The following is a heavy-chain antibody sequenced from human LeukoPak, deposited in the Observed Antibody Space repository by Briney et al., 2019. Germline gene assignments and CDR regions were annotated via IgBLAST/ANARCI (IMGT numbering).Heavy chain of an antibody. V-gene: IGHV1-69*05. Sequence: LWASVKVSCKASGGTFSSYAISWVRQAPGQGLEWMGGIIPIFGTANYAQKFQGRVTITTDESTSTAYMELSSLRSEDTAVYYCARVGGDYCSSTSCFLWDEGVLNWFDPWGQGTLVTVSS. D-gene: IGHD2-2*01. CDR3: ARVGGDYCSSTSCFLWDEGVLNWFDP. CDR2: IIPIFGTA. J-gene: IGHJ5*02. CDR1: GGTFSSYA.